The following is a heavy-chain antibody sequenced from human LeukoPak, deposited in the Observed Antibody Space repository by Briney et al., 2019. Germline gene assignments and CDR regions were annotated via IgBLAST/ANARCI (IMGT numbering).Heavy chain of an antibody. Sequence: GGSLRLSCAASGFTFSSYWMHWVRQAPGKGLVWVSRVNSDGTGTTYADSVEGRFTISRDNAKNTVYLQMNSLRAEDTAIYYCIITLIVATSPYMDVWGKGTTVTVSS. CDR2: VNSDGTGT. D-gene: IGHD5-12*01. CDR1: GFTFSSYW. J-gene: IGHJ6*03. V-gene: IGHV3-74*01. CDR3: IITLIVATSPYMDV.